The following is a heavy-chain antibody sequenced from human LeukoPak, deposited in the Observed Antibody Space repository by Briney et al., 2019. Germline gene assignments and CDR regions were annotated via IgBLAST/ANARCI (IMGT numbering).Heavy chain of an antibody. CDR3: ARRGTIFGPESL. CDR2: IYTTGST. CDR1: GGSISGYY. Sequence: SETLSLTCTVSGGSISGYYWSWIRQPPRKGLEWIGYIYTTGSTVYNPSLKSRVTISVDTSKNQLSLNLSSVTAADTAVYYCARRGTIFGPESLWGRGTLVTVSS. V-gene: IGHV4-4*09. D-gene: IGHD3-3*01. J-gene: IGHJ2*01.